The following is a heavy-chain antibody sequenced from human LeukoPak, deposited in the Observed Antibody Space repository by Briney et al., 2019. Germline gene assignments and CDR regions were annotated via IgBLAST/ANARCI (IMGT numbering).Heavy chain of an antibody. CDR3: ARFYYDFWSGYSELDY. CDR1: GFTFSSYW. V-gene: IGHV3-7*01. Sequence: GGSLRLSCAASGFTFSSYWMSWVRQAPGKGLEWVANIKQDGSEKYYVDSVKGRFTISRDNAKNSLYLQMNSLRAEDTAVYYCARFYYDFWSGYSELDYWGQGTLVTVSS. D-gene: IGHD3-3*01. CDR2: IKQDGSEK. J-gene: IGHJ4*02.